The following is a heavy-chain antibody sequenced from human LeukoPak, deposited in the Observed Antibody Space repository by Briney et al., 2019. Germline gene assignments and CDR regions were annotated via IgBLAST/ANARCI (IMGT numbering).Heavy chain of an antibody. CDR3: ARDPQLLWFGEPINYYYYYGMDV. V-gene: IGHV3-21*01. Sequence: GGSLRLSCAASGFTFSSYSMNWVRQAPGKGLEWVSSISSSSSYIYYADSVKGRFTISRDNAKNSLYLQMNSLRAEDTAVYYCARDPQLLWFGEPINYYYYYGMDVWGQGTTVIVSS. CDR1: GFTFSSYS. CDR2: ISSSSSYI. J-gene: IGHJ6*02. D-gene: IGHD3-10*01.